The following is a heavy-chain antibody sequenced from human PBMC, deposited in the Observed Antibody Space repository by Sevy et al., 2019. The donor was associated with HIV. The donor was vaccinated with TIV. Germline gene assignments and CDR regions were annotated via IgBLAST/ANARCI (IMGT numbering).Heavy chain of an antibody. D-gene: IGHD3-16*02. J-gene: IGHJ2*01. Sequence: SETLSLTCTVSGGSISSSYWSWIRQPPGKGLEWIGYIFHTGSTTYNPSLKSRVTISLDTSKSQFSLKLNSVTAADTAVYYCARALSDYVWGSYRYGGWYFDLWGRGTLVTVSS. CDR3: ARALSDYVWGSYRYGGWYFDL. V-gene: IGHV4-59*13. CDR2: IFHTGST. CDR1: GGSISSSY.